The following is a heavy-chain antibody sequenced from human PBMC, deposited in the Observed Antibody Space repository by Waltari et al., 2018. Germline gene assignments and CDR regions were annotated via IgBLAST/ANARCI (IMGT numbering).Heavy chain of an antibody. D-gene: IGHD6-6*01. CDR3: ARHSRYSSSVGEVDY. J-gene: IGHJ4*02. CDR1: GYSISSGYY. CDR2: IYHSGST. V-gene: IGHV4-38-2*01. Sequence: QVQLQESGPGLVKPSETLSLTCAVSGYSISSGYYWGWVRQPPGKGLEWIGSIYHSGSTYYNPSLKSRVTISVDTSKNQFSLKLSSVTAADTAVYYCARHSRYSSSVGEVDYWGQGTLVTVSS.